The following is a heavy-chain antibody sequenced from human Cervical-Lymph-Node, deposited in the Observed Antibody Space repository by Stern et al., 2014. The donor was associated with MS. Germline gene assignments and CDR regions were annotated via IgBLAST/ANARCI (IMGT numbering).Heavy chain of an antibody. Sequence: QLVQSGAEVKKPGASVKVSCKASGYTFTNYAINWVRQAPGQGLKLMVLISTYHGTTNYAQKLQGRVTMTTDTSTSTACMELRSLRSDDTAVYYCARVALNYYAMDVWGQGTTVTVSS. V-gene: IGHV1-18*01. CDR2: ISTYHGTT. CDR3: ARVALNYYAMDV. J-gene: IGHJ6*02. CDR1: GYTFTNYA.